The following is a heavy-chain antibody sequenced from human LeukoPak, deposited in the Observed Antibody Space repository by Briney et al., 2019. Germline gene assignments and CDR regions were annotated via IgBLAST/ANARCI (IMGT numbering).Heavy chain of an antibody. CDR2: TSYDGGNK. V-gene: IGHV3-30*03. J-gene: IGHJ4*02. Sequence: GGSQRLSCAASGFTVSSYGMHWVRQAPGKGLEWVAGTSYDGGNKYYADSVKGRCTISRDNPKNTLYLQMNSLRADDTAVYYCARETNSGWLFFDYWGQGTLVTVSS. CDR1: GFTVSSYG. CDR3: ARETNSGWLFFDY. D-gene: IGHD6-19*01.